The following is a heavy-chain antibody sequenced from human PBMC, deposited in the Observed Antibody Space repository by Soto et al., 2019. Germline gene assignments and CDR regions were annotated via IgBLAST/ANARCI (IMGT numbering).Heavy chain of an antibody. D-gene: IGHD1-7*01. J-gene: IGHJ3*02. CDR3: AREDWNYRPGDFDI. Sequence: TLSLTCTVSGRSISTDYCSWVRQPPGKGLEWIGYIYYSGSTNYNPSLKSRVTISVDTSKNQFSLKLSSVTAADTAVYYCAREDWNYRPGDFDIWGQGTMVTVSS. CDR2: IYYSGST. CDR1: GRSISTDY. V-gene: IGHV4-59*01.